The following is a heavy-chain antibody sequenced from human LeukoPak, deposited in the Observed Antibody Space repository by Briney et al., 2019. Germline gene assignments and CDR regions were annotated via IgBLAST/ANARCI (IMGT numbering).Heavy chain of an antibody. J-gene: IGHJ4*02. CDR2: IYTSGSA. CDR3: ARGPTYGLPYYFDY. D-gene: IGHD3-10*01. V-gene: IGHV4-4*07. Sequence: PSETLSLTCTVSGGSISSYYWSWIRQPAGKGLEWIGRIYTSGSANYNPSLKSRVTMSVDTSKNQFSLKLSSVTAADTAVYYCARGPTYGLPYYFDYWGQGTLVTVSS. CDR1: GGSISSYY.